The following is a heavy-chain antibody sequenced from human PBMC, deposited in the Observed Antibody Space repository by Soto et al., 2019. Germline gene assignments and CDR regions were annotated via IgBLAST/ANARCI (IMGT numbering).Heavy chain of an antibody. CDR2: ISAYNGNT. J-gene: IGHJ4*02. CDR1: GYTFTSYG. CDR3: ARGGSERRYYGSGSYYNFDY. D-gene: IGHD3-10*01. V-gene: IGHV1-18*01. Sequence: GASVKVSCKASGYTFTSYGISWVRQAPGQGLEWMGWISAYNGNTNYAQKLQGRVTMATDTSTSTAYMELRSLRSDDTAVYYRARGGSERRYYGSGSYYNFDYWGQGTLVTVSS.